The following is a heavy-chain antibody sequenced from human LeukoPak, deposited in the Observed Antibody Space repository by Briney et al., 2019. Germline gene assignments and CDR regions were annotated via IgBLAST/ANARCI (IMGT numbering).Heavy chain of an antibody. J-gene: IGHJ3*02. V-gene: IGHV3-9*01. CDR1: GFTFDDYA. CDR2: ISWNSGSI. D-gene: IGHD1-1*01. Sequence: PGGSLRLSCAASGFTFDDYAMHWVRQAPGKGLEWVSGISWNSGSIGYADSVKGRFTISRDNAKNSLYLQMNSLRAEDTALYYCANDKGWNPRHDAFDIWGQGTMVTVSS. CDR3: ANDKGWNPRHDAFDI.